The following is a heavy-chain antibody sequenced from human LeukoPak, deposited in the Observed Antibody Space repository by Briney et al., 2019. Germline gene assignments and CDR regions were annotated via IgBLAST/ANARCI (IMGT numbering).Heavy chain of an antibody. V-gene: IGHV4-59*01. J-gene: IGHJ6*02. Sequence: NPSETLSLTCTVSGGSISSYYWSWIRQPPGKGLEWIGYIYYSGSTNYNPSLKSRVTISVDTSKNQFSPKLSSVTAADTAVYYCARVLPYYYGMDVWGQGTTVTVSS. D-gene: IGHD3-3*01. CDR3: ARVLPYYYGMDV. CDR1: GGSISSYY. CDR2: IYYSGST.